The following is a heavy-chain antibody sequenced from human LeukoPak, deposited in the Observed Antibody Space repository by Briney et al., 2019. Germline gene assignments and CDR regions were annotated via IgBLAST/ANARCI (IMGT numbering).Heavy chain of an antibody. CDR2: IYYSGST. J-gene: IGHJ4*02. CDR3: ARLYRQAFDSSGYSYDY. Sequence: SQTLSLTCTVSGGSISSGGYYWSWIRQPPGKGLEWIGSIYYSGSTYYNPSLKSRVTIFVDTSKNQFSLKLSSVTAADTAVYYCARLYRQAFDSSGYSYDYWGQGTLVTVSS. D-gene: IGHD3-22*01. V-gene: IGHV4-39*01. CDR1: GGSISSGGYY.